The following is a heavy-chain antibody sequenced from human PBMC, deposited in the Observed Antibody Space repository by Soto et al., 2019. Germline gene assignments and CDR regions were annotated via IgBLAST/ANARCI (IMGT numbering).Heavy chain of an antibody. J-gene: IGHJ4*02. CDR1: GFTFSSYT. D-gene: IGHD3-22*01. Sequence: EVQLLESGGGLVQPGGSLRLSCTASGFTFSSYTMSWVRQAPGQGLEWVSAISGSGGSTFYADSVKGRFAISRDSSKNTLFLQMNSLRADDPAVYYCANEGSFDSSGFYDYFHYWGQGTLVTVSS. CDR2: ISGSGGST. V-gene: IGHV3-23*01. CDR3: ANEGSFDSSGFYDYFHY.